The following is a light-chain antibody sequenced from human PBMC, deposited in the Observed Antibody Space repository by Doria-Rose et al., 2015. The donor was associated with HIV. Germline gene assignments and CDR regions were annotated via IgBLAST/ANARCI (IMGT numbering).Light chain of an antibody. V-gene: IGKV1-8*01. CDR1: QDISNY. J-gene: IGKJ1*01. CDR2: AAS. CDR3: QQHYSYPPT. Sequence: AIRMTQSPSSLSASTGDRVAITCRASQDISNYLAWYQQKPGKAPKLLIYAASTLQSGVPSRFSGSGSGTDFTLTISYLRSEDFATYYCQQHYSYPPTFGQGTKVEVK.